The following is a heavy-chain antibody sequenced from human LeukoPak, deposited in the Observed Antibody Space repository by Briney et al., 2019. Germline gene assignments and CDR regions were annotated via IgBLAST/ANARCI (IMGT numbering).Heavy chain of an antibody. V-gene: IGHV3-48*01. CDR3: AVAIVVIPAAPPY. J-gene: IGHJ4*02. Sequence: GGSLRLSCAASGLTFSSYTMNWVRQAPGTGLEWVSSISGSSSTVYYADSVKGRFTISRDNAKNSLYLQMNSLRAEDTAVYYCAVAIVVIPAAPPYWGQGTLVTVSS. CDR1: GLTFSSYT. D-gene: IGHD2-2*01. CDR2: ISGSSSTV.